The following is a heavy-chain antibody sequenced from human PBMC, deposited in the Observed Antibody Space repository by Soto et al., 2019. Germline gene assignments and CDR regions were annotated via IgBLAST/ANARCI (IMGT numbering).Heavy chain of an antibody. V-gene: IGHV1-69*01. J-gene: IGHJ4*02. CDR1: GGTFSSYA. CDR3: AGLSNGSPKPQFDY. Sequence: QVQLVQSGAEVKKPGSSVKVSCKASGGTFSSYAISWVRQAPGQGLEWMGGIIPICGTANYAQKFQGRVTITADESTSTADMELSSLRSEDTAVYYCAGLSNGSPKPQFDYWGQGTLVTVSS. CDR2: IIPICGTA. D-gene: IGHD1-26*01.